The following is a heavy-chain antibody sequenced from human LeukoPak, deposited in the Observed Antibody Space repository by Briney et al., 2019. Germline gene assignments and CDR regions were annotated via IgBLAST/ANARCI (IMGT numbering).Heavy chain of an antibody. CDR1: GGSISSGGYS. CDR2: IYQSGST. Sequence: SQTLSLTCAVSGGSISSGGYSWSWIRQPPGKGLEWIGYIYQSGSTYYNPSLKSRVTISVDRSKNQFSLKLSSVTAADTAVYYCARDRLAALDYWGQGTLVTVSS. D-gene: IGHD6-6*01. CDR3: ARDRLAALDY. V-gene: IGHV4-30-2*01. J-gene: IGHJ4*02.